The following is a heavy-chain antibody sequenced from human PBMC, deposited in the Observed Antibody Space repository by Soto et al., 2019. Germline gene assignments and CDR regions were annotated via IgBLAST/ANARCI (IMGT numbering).Heavy chain of an antibody. CDR3: AKYYYDSSCYFDAFDI. J-gene: IGHJ3*02. Sequence: LSLPCTVSGGSISIGGYYFSWIRQHPRKGLECIVYSCSCGSTYYNSSLKSRVSISVYTSKNHFSLKLSSVTAADTAVYYCAKYYYDSSCYFDAFDIWGQGRMVAVS. D-gene: IGHD3-22*01. CDR2: SCSCGST. CDR1: GGSISIGGYY. V-gene: IGHV4-31*03.